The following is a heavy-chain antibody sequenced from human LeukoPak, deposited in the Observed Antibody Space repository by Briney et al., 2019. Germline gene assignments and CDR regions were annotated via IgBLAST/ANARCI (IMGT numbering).Heavy chain of an antibody. CDR2: INHSGST. CDR3: ASTRFYYDILTGYNPFDY. D-gene: IGHD3-9*01. V-gene: IGHV4-34*01. J-gene: IGHJ4*02. Sequence: PSETLSLTCAVYGGSFSGYYWSWIRQPPGKGLEWIGEINHSGSTNYSPSLKSRVTISVDTSKNQFSLKLSSVTAADTAVYYCASTRFYYDILTGYNPFDYWGQGTLVTVSS. CDR1: GGSFSGYY.